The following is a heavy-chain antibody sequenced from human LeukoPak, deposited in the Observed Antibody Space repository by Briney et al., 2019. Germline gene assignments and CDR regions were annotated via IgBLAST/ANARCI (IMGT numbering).Heavy chain of an antibody. Sequence: GGSLRLSCAASGYTFSSYWMSWVRQAPGKGLEWVANIKQDGSEKYYVDSVKGRFTISRDNAKNSLYLQMNSLRAEDTAVYYCARDPPLWFGDHIGEFDYWGQGTLVTVSS. J-gene: IGHJ4*02. D-gene: IGHD3-10*01. CDR1: GYTFSSYW. V-gene: IGHV3-7*01. CDR2: IKQDGSEK. CDR3: ARDPPLWFGDHIGEFDY.